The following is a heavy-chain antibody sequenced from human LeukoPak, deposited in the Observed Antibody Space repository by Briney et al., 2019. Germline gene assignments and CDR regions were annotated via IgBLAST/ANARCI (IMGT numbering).Heavy chain of an antibody. Sequence: ASVKVSCKASGYTFTDYYIHWVRQAPGQGLEWIGWIYPNTGGTNYPQQFEGRITMTRDTSISTAYMELTRLRFDDTAVYYCVTLGATNFDYWGQGTLVTVSS. CDR2: IYPNTGGT. CDR3: VTLGATNFDY. J-gene: IGHJ4*02. CDR1: GYTFTDYY. D-gene: IGHD1-26*01. V-gene: IGHV1-2*02.